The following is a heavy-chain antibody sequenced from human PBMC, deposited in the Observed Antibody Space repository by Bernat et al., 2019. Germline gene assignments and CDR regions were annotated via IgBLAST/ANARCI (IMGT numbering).Heavy chain of an antibody. CDR1: GGSFSGYY. V-gene: IGHV4-34*01. Sequence: QVQLQQWGAGLLKPSETLSLTCAVYGGSFSGYYWSWIRQPPGKGLEWIGEINHSGSTNYNPSLKSRVTISVDTSKNQFSPKLSSVTAADTAVYYCAGMVVTAAHDAFDIWGQGTMVTVSS. J-gene: IGHJ3*02. CDR3: AGMVVTAAHDAFDI. CDR2: INHSGST. D-gene: IGHD2-21*02.